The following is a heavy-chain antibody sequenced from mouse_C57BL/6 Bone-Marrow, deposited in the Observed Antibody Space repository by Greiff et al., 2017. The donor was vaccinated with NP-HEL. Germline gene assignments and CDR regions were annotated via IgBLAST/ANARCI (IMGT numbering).Heavy chain of an antibody. D-gene: IGHD1-1*01. J-gene: IGHJ4*01. CDR2: LDPENGDT. CDR1: GFNIKDDY. CDR3: TTGGSSPYAMDY. V-gene: IGHV14-4*01. Sequence: EVQLVESGAELVRPGASVKLSCTVSGFNIKDDYMHWVKQRPEQGLEWIGWLDPENGDTEYASKFQGKATITADTSSNTAYLQLSSLKSEDTAVYYCTTGGSSPYAMDYWGQGTSVTVSS.